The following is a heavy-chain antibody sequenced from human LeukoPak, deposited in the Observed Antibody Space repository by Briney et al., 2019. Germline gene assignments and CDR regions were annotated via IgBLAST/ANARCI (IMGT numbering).Heavy chain of an antibody. V-gene: IGHV3-66*01. CDR1: GFTVSSNY. CDR2: IYSGGST. D-gene: IGHD4-11*01. J-gene: IGHJ6*02. Sequence: GGSLRLSCAASGFTVSSNYMSWVRQAPGKGLEWVSVIYSGGSTYYADSVKGRFTISRDNSKNTLYLQMNSLRAEDTAVYYCAREVSTVFYGMDVWGQGTLVTVSS. CDR3: AREVSTVFYGMDV.